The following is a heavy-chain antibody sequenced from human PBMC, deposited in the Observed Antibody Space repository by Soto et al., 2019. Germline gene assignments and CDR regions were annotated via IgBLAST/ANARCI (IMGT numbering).Heavy chain of an antibody. J-gene: IGHJ4*02. CDR3: AKDAWNYDTLTSFEN. CDR1: GFTFSHYA. Sequence: EVQLLESGGGLVQPGGSLRLSCAASGFTFSHYAMTWVRQAPGKGLEWVSGISGDGSRAYYADSVKGRFTISRDIFKKTLHLQMNSLRAEDTAIFYCAKDAWNYDTLTSFENWGQGTLVTVSS. V-gene: IGHV3-23*01. CDR2: ISGDGSRA. D-gene: IGHD3-9*01.